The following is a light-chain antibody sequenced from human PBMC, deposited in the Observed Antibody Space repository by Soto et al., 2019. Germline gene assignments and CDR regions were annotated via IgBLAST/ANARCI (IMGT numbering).Light chain of an antibody. Sequence: EVVMTQSPVTLSVSPGERATLSCRASQSVSSNLAWYQQKPGQAPRLLIYAASRRATGIPDRFSGSGSGTDFTLTISRLEPEDFAVCYCQQYGSSVFSFGPGTKVDIK. CDR2: AAS. CDR3: QQYGSSVFS. V-gene: IGKV3-20*01. J-gene: IGKJ3*01. CDR1: QSVSSN.